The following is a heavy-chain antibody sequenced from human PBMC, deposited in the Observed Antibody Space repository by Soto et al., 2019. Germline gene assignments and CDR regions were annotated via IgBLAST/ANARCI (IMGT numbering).Heavy chain of an antibody. D-gene: IGHD6-19*01. CDR3: ARRTYESGWRHYFDY. Sequence: PGESLKISCQSSGYDFKFIKYWIAWVRPMPGKGLEWMGVISPDDSNTRYSPSFQGQVTFSADNSLNTAYLQWNTLRASDTAIYYCARRTYESGWRHYFDYWGQGILVTVSS. V-gene: IGHV5-51*01. CDR1: GYDFKFIKYW. J-gene: IGHJ4*02. CDR2: ISPDDSNT.